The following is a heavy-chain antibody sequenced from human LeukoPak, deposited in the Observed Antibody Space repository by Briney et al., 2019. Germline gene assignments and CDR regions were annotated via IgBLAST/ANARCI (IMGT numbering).Heavy chain of an antibody. Sequence: SETLSLTCTVSGGSISSYYWSWIRQPAGKGLEWIGRIYTSGSPNYNPSLKSRVTMSVDTSKNQFSLKLSSVTAADTAVYYCARESYSGSYYRFDPWGQGTLATVSS. CDR2: IYTSGSP. CDR1: GGSISSYY. J-gene: IGHJ5*02. CDR3: ARESYSGSYYRFDP. D-gene: IGHD1-26*01. V-gene: IGHV4-4*07.